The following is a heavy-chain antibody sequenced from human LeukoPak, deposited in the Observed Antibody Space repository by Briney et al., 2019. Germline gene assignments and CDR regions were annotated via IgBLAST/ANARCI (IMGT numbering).Heavy chain of an antibody. CDR1: GFTFSTYA. CDR2: ISNSGGDT. V-gene: IGHV3-23*01. D-gene: IGHD5-18*01. Sequence: PGGSLRLSCAASGFTFSTYAMYWVRQAPGKGLEWVSTISNSGGDTCYADSVKGRFTISRDNSKNTLYLQMNSLRAEDTAVYYCARDLGAYSYGSFYYGMDVWGQGTTVTVSS. CDR3: ARDLGAYSYGSFYYGMDV. J-gene: IGHJ6*02.